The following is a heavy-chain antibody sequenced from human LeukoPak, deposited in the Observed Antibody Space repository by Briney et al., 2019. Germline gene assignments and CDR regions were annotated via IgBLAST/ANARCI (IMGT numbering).Heavy chain of an antibody. CDR2: INPYSGGT. CDR1: GYTLTVY. V-gene: IGHV1-2*02. CDR3: ARPDTIGRSGSFSS. Sequence: ASVKVSCKASGYTLTVYMHWVRQAPGQGLEWMGWINPYSGGTNLAQNFQGRVTLTRDTSLNTAYMEMTSLTTDDTAVYYCARPDTIGRSGSFSSWGQGTLVTVSS. D-gene: IGHD3-10*01. J-gene: IGHJ4*02.